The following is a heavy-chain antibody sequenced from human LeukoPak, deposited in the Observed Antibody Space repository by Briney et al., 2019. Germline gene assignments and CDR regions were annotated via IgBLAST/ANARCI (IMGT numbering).Heavy chain of an antibody. J-gene: IGHJ4*02. D-gene: IGHD5-24*01. CDR1: GFTFSDYY. Sequence: GGSLRLSCAASGFTFSDYYMSWVRQAPGKGLEWVSVLYSGGNTYYADSVKGRFTISRDSSKNTLCLQMNSLRAEDTAVYYRARGSPEMATVFGVWGQGTLVTVSS. CDR3: ARGSPEMATVFGV. CDR2: LYSGGNT. V-gene: IGHV3-53*01.